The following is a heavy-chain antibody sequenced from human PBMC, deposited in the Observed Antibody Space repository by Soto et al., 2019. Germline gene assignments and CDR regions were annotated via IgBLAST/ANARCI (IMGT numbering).Heavy chain of an antibody. CDR2: IWYDGSNK. CDR1: GFPFSSYG. D-gene: IGHD3-10*01. Sequence: QVQLVESGGGVVQPGRSLRLSCAASGFPFSSYGMHWVRQAPGKGLEWVAVIWYDGSNKYYADSVKGRFTISRDNSKNTRYLQMNSLRAEDTAVYYCARDERGSGSLDYWGQGTLVTVSS. J-gene: IGHJ4*02. V-gene: IGHV3-33*01. CDR3: ARDERGSGSLDY.